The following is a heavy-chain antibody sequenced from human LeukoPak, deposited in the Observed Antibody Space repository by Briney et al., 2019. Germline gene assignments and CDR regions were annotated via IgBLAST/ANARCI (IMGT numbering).Heavy chain of an antibody. Sequence: PGGSLRLSCVHSGVTFSNYWISWVRQAPGKGLEWVANIKQDGSEKYYVDSVKGRFTISRDNAKNPVFLQMKSLRAEDTALYYCASLPYYYDSSGYPTFDYWGQGTLVTVSS. V-gene: IGHV3-7*01. D-gene: IGHD3-22*01. CDR1: GVTFSNYW. CDR2: IKQDGSEK. J-gene: IGHJ4*02. CDR3: ASLPYYYDSSGYPTFDY.